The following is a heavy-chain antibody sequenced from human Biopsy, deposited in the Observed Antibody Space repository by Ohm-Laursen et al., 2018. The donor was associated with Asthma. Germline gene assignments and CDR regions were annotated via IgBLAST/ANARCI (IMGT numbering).Heavy chain of an antibody. D-gene: IGHD2-15*01. CDR1: GFAFRSYA. CDR3: GIVVAANPFQGDC. J-gene: IGHJ4*02. Sequence: SLRLSCAASGFAFRSYAMNWVRQAPGKGLEWVAVISYDGSITHYADSVKGRFTISRDNSKNTVYLDISSLRIEDTAVFYCGIVVAANPFQGDCWGQETLVTVSS. V-gene: IGHV3-30*03. CDR2: ISYDGSIT.